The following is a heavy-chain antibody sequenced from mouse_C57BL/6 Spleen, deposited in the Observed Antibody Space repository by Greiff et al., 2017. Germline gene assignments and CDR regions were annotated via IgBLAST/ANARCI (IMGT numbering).Heavy chain of an antibody. V-gene: IGHV5-12*01. D-gene: IGHD1-1*01. CDR2: ISNGGGST. CDR1: GFTFSDYY. CDR3: ARQGITTVAMDY. J-gene: IGHJ4*01. Sequence: EVKLVESGGGLVQPGGSLKLSCAASGFTFSDYYMYWVRQTPEKRLEWVAYISNGGGSTNYPDTVKGRFTISRDNAKNTLYLQMSRLKSEDTAMYYCARQGITTVAMDYWGQGTSVTVSS.